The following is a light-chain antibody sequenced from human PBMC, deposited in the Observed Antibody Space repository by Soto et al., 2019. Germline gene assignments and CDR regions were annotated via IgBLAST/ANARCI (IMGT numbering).Light chain of an antibody. J-gene: IGKJ1*01. CDR2: GAS. CDR1: QSVNSF. CDR3: HHYVGSPWS. V-gene: IGKV3-20*01. Sequence: EIVLTQSPGTLSLSPGERATLSCRASQSVNSFLAWFQKKPGQAPRLLIYGASNRATGIPDRFSGSGSETDFTLTITRLEPEDFALYYVHHYVGSPWSFGQGTKVE.